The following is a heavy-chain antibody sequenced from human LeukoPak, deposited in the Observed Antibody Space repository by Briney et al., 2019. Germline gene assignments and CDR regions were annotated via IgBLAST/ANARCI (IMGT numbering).Heavy chain of an antibody. CDR1: GFTFSSYS. CDR3: ARGDYGGDSGYVY. J-gene: IGHJ4*02. V-gene: IGHV3-21*01. Sequence: GGSLRLSCAAAGFTFSSYSMHWVRQAPGKGLEWVSSISSGSSYIYSAYYADLVKGRFTISRDSAKNSLYLQMNSLRAEDTAVYYCARGDYGGDSGYVYWGQGTLVTVSS. CDR2: ISSGSSYIYSA. D-gene: IGHD4-23*01.